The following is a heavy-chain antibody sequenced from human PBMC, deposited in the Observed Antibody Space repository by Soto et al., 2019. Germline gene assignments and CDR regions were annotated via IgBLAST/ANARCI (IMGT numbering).Heavy chain of an antibody. CDR3: AKEPDDFWSGYYTFFDY. V-gene: IGHV3-23*01. CDR1: GFTFSSYA. Sequence: GESLKISCAASGFTFSSYAMSWVRQAPGKGLEWVSAISGSGGSTYYADSVKGRFTISRDNSKNTLYLQMNSLRAEDTAVYYCAKEPDDFWSGYYTFFDYWGQGTLVTVSS. D-gene: IGHD3-3*01. CDR2: ISGSGGST. J-gene: IGHJ4*02.